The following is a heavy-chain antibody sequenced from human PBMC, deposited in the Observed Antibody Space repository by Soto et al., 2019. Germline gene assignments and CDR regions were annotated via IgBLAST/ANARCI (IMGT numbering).Heavy chain of an antibody. CDR2: ISSSSSTI. J-gene: IGHJ6*02. V-gene: IGHV3-48*02. D-gene: IGHD6-6*01. CDR3: ARPEYSSSSYGMEV. CDR1: GFTFSSYS. Sequence: PGGSLRLSCAASGFTFSSYSMNWVRQAPGKGLEWVSYISSSSSTIYYADSVKGRFTISRDNAKYSLYLQMNSLRDEDTAVYYCARPEYSSSSYGMEVWGQGTTVTVSS.